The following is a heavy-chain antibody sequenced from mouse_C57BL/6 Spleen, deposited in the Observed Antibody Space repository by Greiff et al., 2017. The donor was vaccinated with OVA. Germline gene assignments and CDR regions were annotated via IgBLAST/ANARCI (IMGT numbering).Heavy chain of an antibody. J-gene: IGHJ1*03. D-gene: IGHD2-10*02. CDR2: IYPGDGDT. V-gene: IGHV1-80*01. Sequence: QVHVKQSGAELVKPGASVKISCKASGYAFSSYWMNWVKQRPGKGLEWIGQIYPGDGDTNYNGKFKGKATLTADKSSSTAYMQLSSLTSEDSAVYFCARRGYGNYGYFDVWGTGTTVTVSS. CDR1: GYAFSSYW. CDR3: ARRGYGNYGYFDV.